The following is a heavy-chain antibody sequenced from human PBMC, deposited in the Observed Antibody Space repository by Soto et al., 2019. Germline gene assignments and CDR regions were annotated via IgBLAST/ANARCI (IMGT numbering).Heavy chain of an antibody. D-gene: IGHD3-22*01. CDR2: IKSKTDGGTT. CDR1: GFTFSNAW. Sequence: GGSLRLSCAASGFTFSNAWMSWVRQAPGKGLEWVGRIKSKTDGGTTDYAAPVKGRFIISRDDSKKTLYLQMNSLKTEDTAVYYCTTTGPSSGYQPHPDYWGQGTLVTVSS. V-gene: IGHV3-15*01. J-gene: IGHJ4*02. CDR3: TTTGPSSGYQPHPDY.